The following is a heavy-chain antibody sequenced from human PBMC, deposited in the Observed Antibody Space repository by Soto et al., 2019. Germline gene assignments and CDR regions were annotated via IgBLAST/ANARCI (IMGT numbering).Heavy chain of an antibody. CDR1: GFTFSSYA. CDR3: ASDAQGYYDFWSGYPDY. Sequence: LSCASSGFTFSSYAMHWVRQAPGKGLEWVAVISYDGSNKYYADSVKGRFTISRDNSKNTLYLQMNSLRAEDTAVYYCASDAQGYYDFWSGYPDYWGQGTLVTVSS. D-gene: IGHD3-3*01. CDR2: ISYDGSNK. V-gene: IGHV3-30-3*01. J-gene: IGHJ4*02.